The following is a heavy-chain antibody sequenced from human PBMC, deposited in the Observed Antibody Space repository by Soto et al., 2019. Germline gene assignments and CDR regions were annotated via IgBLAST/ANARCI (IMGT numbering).Heavy chain of an antibody. V-gene: IGHV3-33*01. J-gene: IGHJ6*03. CDR3: ARVGVVRYFDWLSPTNYYYYMDV. D-gene: IGHD3-9*01. CDR1: GVTFSSYG. Sequence: PGRSLRLSCAASGVTFSSYGSHWVRQAPGKGLEWVAVIWYDGSNKYYADSVKGRFTISRDNSKNTLYLQMNSLRAEDTAVYYCARVGVVRYFDWLSPTNYYYYMDVWGKGTTVTVSS. CDR2: IWYDGSNK.